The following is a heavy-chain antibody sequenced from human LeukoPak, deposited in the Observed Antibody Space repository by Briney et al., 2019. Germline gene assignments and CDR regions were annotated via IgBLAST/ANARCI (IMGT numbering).Heavy chain of an antibody. Sequence: SETLSLTCTVSGGSISSGDYYWSWIRQPPGKGLEWIGYIYYSGSTYYNPSLKSRVTISVDTSKNQFSLKLSSVTAADTAVYYCARAPNYYGSGTQPRDHYYYGMDVWGQGTTVTVSS. V-gene: IGHV4-30-4*01. J-gene: IGHJ6*02. D-gene: IGHD3-10*01. CDR2: IYYSGST. CDR1: GGSISSGDYY. CDR3: ARAPNYYGSGTQPRDHYYYGMDV.